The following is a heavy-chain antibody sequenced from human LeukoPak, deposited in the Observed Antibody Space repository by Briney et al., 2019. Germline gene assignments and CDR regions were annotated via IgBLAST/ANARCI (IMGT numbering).Heavy chain of an antibody. Sequence: GGSLTLSCAASGFTFSSYGMHWVRQAPGKGLEWVVVISYDGSNKYYADSVKGRFTISRDNSKNTLYLQMNSLRAEDTAVYYCAKVGIAAAGTPLDYWGQGTLVTVSS. V-gene: IGHV3-30*18. D-gene: IGHD6-13*01. CDR2: ISYDGSNK. J-gene: IGHJ4*02. CDR1: GFTFSSYG. CDR3: AKVGIAAAGTPLDY.